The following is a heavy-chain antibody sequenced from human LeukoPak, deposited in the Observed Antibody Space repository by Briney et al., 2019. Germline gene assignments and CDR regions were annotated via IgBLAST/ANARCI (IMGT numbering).Heavy chain of an antibody. CDR3: TSLDEDFQH. D-gene: IGHD1-1*01. CDR1: GFTFSGSA. J-gene: IGHJ1*01. Sequence: PGGSLRLSCAASGFTFSGSAMHWVRQAAGKGLEWVGRIRSKANSYATAYATSVKGRFTISRDDSKNTAYLQMDSLKTEDTAVYYCTSLDEDFQHWGQGTLVTVSS. V-gene: IGHV3-73*01. CDR2: IRSKANSYAT.